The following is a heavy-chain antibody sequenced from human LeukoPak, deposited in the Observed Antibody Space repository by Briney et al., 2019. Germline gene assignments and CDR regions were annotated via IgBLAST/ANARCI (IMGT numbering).Heavy chain of an antibody. J-gene: IGHJ4*02. V-gene: IGHV3-21*01. CDR2: ISSSSSYI. CDR1: GFIFRNCA. D-gene: IGHD5-18*01. Sequence: PGGSLRLSCAASGFIFRNCAIHWVRQAPGKGLGWVSSISSSSSYIYYADSVKGRFTISRDNAKNSLYLQMNSLRAEDTAVYYCARGRGYSFGVFFDYWGQGTLVTVSS. CDR3: ARGRGYSFGVFFDY.